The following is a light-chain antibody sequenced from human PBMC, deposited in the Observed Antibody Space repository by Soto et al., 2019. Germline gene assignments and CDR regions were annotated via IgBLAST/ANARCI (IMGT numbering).Light chain of an antibody. Sequence: DIQMPQSPSTLPASVGDRVTVTCLASPSISNWLAWYQKKPGTAPKVLTYHASNLQSGVPSRFSGSGSGTEFTLTISSLQSDDFATYYCQQYNSYSFGQGTKVDI. CDR2: HAS. V-gene: IGKV1-5*01. J-gene: IGKJ1*01. CDR3: QQYNSYS. CDR1: PSISNW.